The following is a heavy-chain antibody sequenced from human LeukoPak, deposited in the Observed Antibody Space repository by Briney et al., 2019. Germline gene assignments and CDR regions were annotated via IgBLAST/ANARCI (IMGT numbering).Heavy chain of an antibody. Sequence: GGSLRLSCAASGFTFSSYAMSWVRQAPGKGLEWVSGISGSGGSTYYADSVKGRFTISRDNSKNTLYLQMNSLRVEDTALYYCSRDSPSIASAGTPLDYWGQGTLVTVSS. CDR3: SRDSPSIASAGTPLDY. V-gene: IGHV3-23*01. CDR1: GFTFSSYA. CDR2: ISGSGGST. J-gene: IGHJ4*02. D-gene: IGHD6-13*01.